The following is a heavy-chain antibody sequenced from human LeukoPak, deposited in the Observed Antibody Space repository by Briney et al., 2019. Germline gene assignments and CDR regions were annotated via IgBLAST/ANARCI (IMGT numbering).Heavy chain of an antibody. CDR2: IRSKVYGGTP. Sequence: GGSLRLSCAASGFTFSSYAMSWVRQAPGKGLEWVGFIRSKVYGGTPEYAASVKGRFTISRDDSKGIAYLQMNSLKAEDTAVYYCTRDQTPYYWGQGTLVTVSS. V-gene: IGHV3-49*04. J-gene: IGHJ4*02. CDR1: GFTFSSYA. CDR3: TRDQTPYY.